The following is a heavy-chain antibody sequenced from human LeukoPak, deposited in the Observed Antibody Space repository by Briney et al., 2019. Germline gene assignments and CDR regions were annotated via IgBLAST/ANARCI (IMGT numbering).Heavy chain of an antibody. CDR1: GFTFSSYH. CDR3: SRVVQDVTGADY. Sequence: GGSLRLSCAASGFTFSSYHMNWVRQAPGKGLEWLTYIHSTSASIHYADSVKGRFTISRDNAKNSLYLQMNSLRAEDTAVYYCSRVVQDVTGADYWGQGTLVIVSS. D-gene: IGHD3-9*01. V-gene: IGHV3-48*01. J-gene: IGHJ4*02. CDR2: IHSTSASI.